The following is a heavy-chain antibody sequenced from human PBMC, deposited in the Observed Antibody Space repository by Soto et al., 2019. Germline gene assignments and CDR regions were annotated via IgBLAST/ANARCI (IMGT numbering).Heavy chain of an antibody. CDR3: AKVITGTPKDY. D-gene: IGHD1-7*01. V-gene: IGHV3-30*18. J-gene: IGHJ4*02. CDR1: GFTFSSYG. CDR2: ISYDGSNK. Sequence: QVQLVESGGGVVQPGRSLRLSCAASGFTFSSYGMHWVRQAPGKGLEWVAVISYDGSNKYYADSVKGRFTISRDNSKNTLYLQMNSLRAEDTAVYYCAKVITGTPKDYWGQGTLVTVSS.